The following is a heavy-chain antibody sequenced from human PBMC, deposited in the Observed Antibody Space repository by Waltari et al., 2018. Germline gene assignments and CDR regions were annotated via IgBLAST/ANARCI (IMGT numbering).Heavy chain of an antibody. CDR2: ISSSRSYI. CDR3: ARDPSSITMIGGYYYYYGRDV. CDR1: GFTCSRYS. D-gene: IGHD3-22*01. V-gene: IGHV3-21*01. Sequence: EVQLVESVGGLVKPGGSLRLSCAASGFTCSRYSMNWVRQAPGTGLEWVSSISSSRSYIYGGDSVKGRFTSSRYKEKNSLELQMNSRRAEETAVYFCARDPSSITMIGGYYYYYGRDVWGQGTTVTVSS. J-gene: IGHJ6*02.